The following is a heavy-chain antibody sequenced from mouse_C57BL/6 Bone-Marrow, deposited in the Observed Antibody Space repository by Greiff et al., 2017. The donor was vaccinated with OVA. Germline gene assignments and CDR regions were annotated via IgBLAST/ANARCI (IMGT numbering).Heavy chain of an antibody. J-gene: IGHJ3*01. CDR1: GFSLTSYG. Sequence: QVQLQQSGPGLVQPSQSLSITCTVSGFSLTSYGVHWVRQSPGKGLEWLGVIWSGGSTDYNAAFLSRLSISKDNSKSQVFFKMNSLQADDTAIYYCARPYYYGEAFAYWGQGTLVTVSA. CDR3: ARPYYYGEAFAY. D-gene: IGHD1-1*01. CDR2: IWSGGST. V-gene: IGHV2-2*01.